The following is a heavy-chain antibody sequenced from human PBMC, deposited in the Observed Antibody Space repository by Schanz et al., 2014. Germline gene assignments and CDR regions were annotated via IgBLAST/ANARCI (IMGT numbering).Heavy chain of an antibody. V-gene: IGHV3-9*01. CDR1: GFTFDDYA. CDR3: AKDRQNRVNRVGYYYGMDV. Sequence: EVQLVESGGGLVQPGRSLRLSCAASGFTFDDYAMHWVRQAPGKGLEWVSGISWNSGSIGYADSVKGRFTISRDDDKNSLYLQMNSLRAEDTAVYYCAKDRQNRVNRVGYYYGMDVWGQGTTVTVSS. J-gene: IGHJ6*02. CDR2: ISWNSGSI. D-gene: IGHD3-16*01.